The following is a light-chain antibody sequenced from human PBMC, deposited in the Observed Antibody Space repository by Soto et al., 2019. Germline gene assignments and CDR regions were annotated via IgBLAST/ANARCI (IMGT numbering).Light chain of an antibody. CDR1: SSDVGGYNY. CDR3: SSYTSSSTLV. CDR2: DVS. Sequence: QSAPTQPASVSGSPGQSITISCTGTSSDVGGYNYVSWYQQHPGKAPKLMIYDVSNRPSGVSNRFSGSKSGNTASLTISGLQAEDEADNYCSSYTSSSTLVFGTGTKLTVL. V-gene: IGLV2-14*01. J-gene: IGLJ1*01.